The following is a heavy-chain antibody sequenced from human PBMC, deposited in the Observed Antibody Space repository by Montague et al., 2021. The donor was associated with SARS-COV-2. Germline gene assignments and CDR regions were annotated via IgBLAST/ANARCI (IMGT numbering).Heavy chain of an antibody. CDR3: ARRGYYDSAGYHWHLDL. Sequence: SETLSLTCTVSGGSINDHYRSWIRQSPGKGLEWIGYISSNGKTNYNPSLKSRVTLSADAPRNEFSPKLDSVTAADTAVYFCARRGYYDSAGYHWHLDLWGRGMLVTVSS. V-gene: IGHV4-4*09. D-gene: IGHD3-22*01. CDR1: GGSINDHY. J-gene: IGHJ2*01. CDR2: ISSNGKT.